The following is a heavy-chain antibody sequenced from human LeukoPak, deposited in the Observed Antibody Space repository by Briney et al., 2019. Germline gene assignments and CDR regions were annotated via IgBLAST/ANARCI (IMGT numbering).Heavy chain of an antibody. D-gene: IGHD6-25*01. J-gene: IGHJ6*03. Sequence: PGGSLRLSCAASGFTFSSFEMNWVSQAPGKGLEWPSYITSSGTITHYADSVEGRFTISRDNAKNSLYLQMNSLRAEDTAVYYCARDGTPIHSSGWVYMDVWGKGTTVTISS. CDR1: GFTFSSFE. CDR2: ITSSGTIT. V-gene: IGHV3-48*03. CDR3: ARDGTPIHSSGWVYMDV.